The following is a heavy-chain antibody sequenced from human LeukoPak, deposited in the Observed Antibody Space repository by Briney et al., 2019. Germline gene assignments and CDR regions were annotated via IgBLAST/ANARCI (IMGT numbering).Heavy chain of an antibody. D-gene: IGHD5-24*01. J-gene: IGHJ4*02. V-gene: IGHV3-48*01. CDR3: ARDGGARGGYSLDY. CDR1: GFTFSSYS. Sequence: GGSLRLSCAASGFTFSSYSMNWVRQAPGKGLEWVSYISSSSSTIYYADSVKGRFTISRDNAKNSLYLQMNSLRAEDTAVYYCARDGGARGGYSLDYWGQGTLVTVSS. CDR2: ISSSSSTI.